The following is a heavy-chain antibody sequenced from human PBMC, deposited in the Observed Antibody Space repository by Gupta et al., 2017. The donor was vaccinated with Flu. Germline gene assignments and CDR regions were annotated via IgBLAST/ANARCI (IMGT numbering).Heavy chain of an antibody. V-gene: IGHV3-15*01. J-gene: IGHJ4*02. CDR1: GFTFYNAW. D-gene: IGHD3-10*01. CDR2: ITTKTDDDTT. Sequence: EVQVVESGGGLVKPGGSLRLSCVASGFTFYNAWMTWVRQAPGKGLEWVGRITTKTDDDTTDYAAPVKGRFLFSRDDSKNTAYLKMNSLKTEDTAVYYCANADYYSYGRLNYWGQGTLVTVSS. CDR3: ANADYYSYGRLNY.